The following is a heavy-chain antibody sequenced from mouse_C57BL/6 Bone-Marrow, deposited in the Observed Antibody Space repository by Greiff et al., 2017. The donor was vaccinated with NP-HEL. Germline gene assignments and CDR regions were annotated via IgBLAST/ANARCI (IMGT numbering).Heavy chain of an antibody. CDR2: IYPRSGNT. V-gene: IGHV1-81*01. J-gene: IGHJ1*03. D-gene: IGHD1-1*01. Sequence: VQLQQSGAELARPGASVKLSCKASGYTFTSYGISWVKQRPGQGLEWIGEIYPRSGNTYYNEKFKGKATLTADKSSSTAYMELRSLTSEDSAVYFCARYYGSPWYFEVWGTGTTVTVSS. CDR3: ARYYGSPWYFEV. CDR1: GYTFTSYG.